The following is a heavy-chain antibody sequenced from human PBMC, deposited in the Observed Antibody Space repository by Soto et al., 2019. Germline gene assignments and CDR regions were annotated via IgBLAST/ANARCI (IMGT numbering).Heavy chain of an antibody. V-gene: IGHV5-51*01. CDR2: IYPGDSDT. CDR1: GYKFTSYW. Sequence: PGESLKISCKGSGYKFTSYWIGWVRQMPGKGLEWMGNIYPGDSDTRYSPSFQGQVIISADKSISTAYLQWSSLKASDTAIYYCARRGYDYSGYPFTFDSWGQETLVTVSS. CDR3: ARRGYDYSGYPFTFDS. J-gene: IGHJ4*02. D-gene: IGHD3-22*01.